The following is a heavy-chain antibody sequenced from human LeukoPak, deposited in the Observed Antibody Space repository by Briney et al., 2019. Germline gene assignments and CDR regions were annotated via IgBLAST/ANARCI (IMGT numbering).Heavy chain of an antibody. CDR1: GYTFTDYG. Sequence: VASVKVSCKASGYTFTDYGISWVRQAPGQGLEWMGWISTYNGDTNFAQKLQGRVTMTTDTSTNTAYMELRSLTSDDTAVYYCARGSYYDYWGQGTLVTVSS. V-gene: IGHV1-18*01. D-gene: IGHD1-26*01. CDR2: ISTYNGDT. J-gene: IGHJ4*02. CDR3: ARGSYYDY.